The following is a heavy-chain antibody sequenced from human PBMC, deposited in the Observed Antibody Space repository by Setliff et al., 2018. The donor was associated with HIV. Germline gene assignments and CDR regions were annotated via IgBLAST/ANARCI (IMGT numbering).Heavy chain of an antibody. V-gene: IGHV4-4*09. J-gene: IGHJ4*02. Sequence: PSETLSLTCTVSGGSISGYHWNWLRQTPGKGLEWIGYIYTSRGTNYNHSLRTRVIISVDTSNQFSLKLSSVTAADAAVYYCARSPSYRSSWEYYFDYWGQGIPVTVTS. CDR2: IYTSRGT. D-gene: IGHD6-13*01. CDR3: ARSPSYRSSWEYYFDY. CDR1: GGSISGYH.